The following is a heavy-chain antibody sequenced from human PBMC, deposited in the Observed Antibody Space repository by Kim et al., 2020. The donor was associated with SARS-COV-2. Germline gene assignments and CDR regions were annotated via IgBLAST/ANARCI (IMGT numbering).Heavy chain of an antibody. CDR3: ARGLTAAGANNVDY. V-gene: IGHV4-4*07. J-gene: IGHJ4*02. D-gene: IGHD6-13*01. Sequence: YSHPSLESRVTMSVDTSETQFSLELTSVTAADTAVYYCARGLTAAGANNVDYWGQGTLVTVSS.